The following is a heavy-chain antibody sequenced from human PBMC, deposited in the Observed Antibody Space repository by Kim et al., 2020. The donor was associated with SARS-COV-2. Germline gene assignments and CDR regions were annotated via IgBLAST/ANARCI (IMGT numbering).Heavy chain of an antibody. V-gene: IGHV3-48*04. CDR1: GFTFSSYS. Sequence: GGSLRLSCAASGFTFSSYSMNWVRQAPGKGLEWVSYISSSSSTIYYADSVKGRFTISRDNAKNSLYLQMNSLRAEDTAVYYCASLDERDGYNKGGYWGQGTLVTVSS. D-gene: IGHD5-12*01. CDR3: ASLDERDGYNKGGY. CDR2: ISSSSSTI. J-gene: IGHJ4*02.